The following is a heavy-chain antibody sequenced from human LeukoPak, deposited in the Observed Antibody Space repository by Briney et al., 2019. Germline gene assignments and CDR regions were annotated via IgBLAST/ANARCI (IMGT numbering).Heavy chain of an antibody. D-gene: IGHD1-26*01. CDR1: GYSISSGDY. Sequence: PSETLSLTCTVSGYSISSGDYWGWIRQPPGKGLEWIGSIYHSGRTYYNPSLKSRVTISVDKSKNQFSLKLSSVTAADTAVYYCARSPSGSSSRWFDPWGQGTLVTVSS. J-gene: IGHJ5*02. CDR3: ARSPSGSSSRWFDP. CDR2: IYHSGRT. V-gene: IGHV4-38-2*02.